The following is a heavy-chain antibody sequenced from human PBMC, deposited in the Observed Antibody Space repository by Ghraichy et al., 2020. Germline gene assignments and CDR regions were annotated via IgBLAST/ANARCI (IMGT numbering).Heavy chain of an antibody. CDR2: INHSGST. D-gene: IGHD2-2*01. CDR1: GGSFSGYY. J-gene: IGHJ6*02. CDR3: ARVSGQYQLPHRYYYYYYGMDV. Sequence: SETLSLTCAVYGGSFSGYYWSWIRQPPGKGLEWIGEINHSGSTNYNPSLKSRVTISVDTSKNQFSLKLSSVTAADTAVYYCARVSGQYQLPHRYYYYYYGMDVWGQGTTVTVSS. V-gene: IGHV4-34*01.